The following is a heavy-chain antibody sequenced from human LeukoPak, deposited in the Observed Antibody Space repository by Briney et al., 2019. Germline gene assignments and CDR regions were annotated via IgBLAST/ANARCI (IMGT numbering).Heavy chain of an antibody. V-gene: IGHV1-2*06. CDR3: ARDSGSSIGAWFDP. CDR1: GYTFTGYY. J-gene: IGHJ5*02. Sequence: ASVKVSCKASGYTFTGYYMHWVRQVPGQGLEWMGRINPNSGGTNYAQEFQGRVTMTRDTSISTAYMELSRLRSDDTAVYYCARDSGSSIGAWFDPWGQGTLVTVSS. D-gene: IGHD1-26*01. CDR2: INPNSGGT.